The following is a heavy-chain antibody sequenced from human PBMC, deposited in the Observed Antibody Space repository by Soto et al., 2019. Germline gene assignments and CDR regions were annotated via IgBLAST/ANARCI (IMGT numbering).Heavy chain of an antibody. Sequence: ASVKVSCKASGYTFTSYAMHWVRQAPGQRLEWMGWINAGNGNTKYSQKFQGRVTITRDTSASTAYMELSSLRSEDTAVYYCAIDEVRKWPTRYWGQGTLVTVSS. CDR1: GYTFTSYA. CDR2: INAGNGNT. V-gene: IGHV1-3*01. D-gene: IGHD5-12*01. J-gene: IGHJ4*02. CDR3: AIDEVRKWPTRY.